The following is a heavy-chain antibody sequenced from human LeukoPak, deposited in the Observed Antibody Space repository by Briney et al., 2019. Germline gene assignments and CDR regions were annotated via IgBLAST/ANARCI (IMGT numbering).Heavy chain of an antibody. CDR1: GGSISSSSYY. Sequence: SETLSLTCTVSGGSISSSSYYWGWIRQPPGKGLEWIGGIYYSGSTYYNPSLKSRVTISVDTSKNQFSLKLSSVTAADTAVYYCARSASSGYYIEYFQHWGQGTLVTVSS. D-gene: IGHD3-22*01. CDR2: IYYSGST. V-gene: IGHV4-39*01. J-gene: IGHJ1*01. CDR3: ARSASSGYYIEYFQH.